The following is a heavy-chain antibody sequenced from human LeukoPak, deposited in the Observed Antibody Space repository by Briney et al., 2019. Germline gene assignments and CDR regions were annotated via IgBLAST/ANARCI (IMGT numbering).Heavy chain of an antibody. CDR2: INSDGRST. CDR3: ARYHSLNWFDP. V-gene: IGHV3-74*01. D-gene: IGHD2-2*01. J-gene: IGHJ5*02. Sequence: GGSLRLSCAASGFTFSNYWMHWVRQAPGKGLVWVSRINSDGRSTTYADSVKGRFTISRDSAKNSLYLQMNSLRAEDTAVYYCARYHSLNWFDPWGQGTLVTVSS. CDR1: GFTFSNYW.